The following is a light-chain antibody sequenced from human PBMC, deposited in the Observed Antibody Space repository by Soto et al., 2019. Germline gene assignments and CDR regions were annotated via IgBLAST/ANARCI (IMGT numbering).Light chain of an antibody. CDR3: QLYAISPKT. V-gene: IGKV3-20*01. CDR1: QTVSSTS. J-gene: IGKJ1*01. CDR2: DAS. Sequence: EIVLTQSPGTLSLSPGERATLSCRASQTVSSTSLAWYQQRPGQAPRLLIFDASTRVTGIPDRFSGGGSGTDFTLTISRLEPEDFAVYFCQLYAISPKTFGQGTKVDIK.